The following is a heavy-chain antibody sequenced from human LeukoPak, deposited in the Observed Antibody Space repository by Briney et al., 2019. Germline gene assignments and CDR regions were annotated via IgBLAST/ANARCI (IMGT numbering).Heavy chain of an antibody. CDR2: INPNSGGT. CDR3: ARSVTAGTLGGIRYHFDY. D-gene: IGHD5-18*01. V-gene: IGHV1-2*02. J-gene: IGHJ4*02. Sequence: SVSVFCKASGYTFTGYYMHWVRQAPGQGLEWMGWINPNSGGTNYAQKFQGRVTMTRDTSISTAYMELSRLRSDDTAVYYCARSVTAGTLGGIRYHFDYWGQGTLVTVSS. CDR1: GYTFTGYY.